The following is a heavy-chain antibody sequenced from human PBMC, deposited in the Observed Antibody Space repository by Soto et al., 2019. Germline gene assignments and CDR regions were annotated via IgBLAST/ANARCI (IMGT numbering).Heavy chain of an antibody. Sequence: QVQLVQSGAEVKKPGSSVKVSCKASGGTFSSYTISWVRQAPGQGLEWMGRIIPILGIANYAQKFQGRVTITADKSTSTAYMELSSLRSEDTAVYYCASTPGGYSGYDVQDGMDVWGQGTTVTVSS. CDR3: ASTPGGYSGYDVQDGMDV. D-gene: IGHD5-12*01. V-gene: IGHV1-69*02. CDR2: IIPILGIA. J-gene: IGHJ6*02. CDR1: GGTFSSYT.